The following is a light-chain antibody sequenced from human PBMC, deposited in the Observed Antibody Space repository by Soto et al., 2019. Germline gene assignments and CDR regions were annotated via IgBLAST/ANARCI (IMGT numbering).Light chain of an antibody. V-gene: IGKV3D-15*01. CDR2: GVS. J-gene: IGKJ5*01. CDR3: QQYNNWPFIT. Sequence: EVVLTQSAGTLSVSLGERATLSCRASQSVSIHLAWYQQKPGQAPRLLISGVSNRATGTPARFSGSGSGTEFTLTISSLQSEDFAVYYCQQYNNWPFITFGQGTRLEIK. CDR1: QSVSIH.